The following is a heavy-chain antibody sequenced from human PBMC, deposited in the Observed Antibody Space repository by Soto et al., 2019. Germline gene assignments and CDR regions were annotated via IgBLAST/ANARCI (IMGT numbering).Heavy chain of an antibody. CDR1: GGSFSGYY. CDR3: GRSDTVITSTFDS. Sequence: SETLSLTCAVYGGSFSGYYCSWIRQPPGKGLEWIGEINHSGSTNYNPSLKSRVTISVDTSKNQFSLNLSSVTAAETAGYNCGRSDTVITSTFDSWGQGNLLTISS. J-gene: IGHJ4*02. V-gene: IGHV4-34*01. CDR2: INHSGST. D-gene: IGHD2-21*01.